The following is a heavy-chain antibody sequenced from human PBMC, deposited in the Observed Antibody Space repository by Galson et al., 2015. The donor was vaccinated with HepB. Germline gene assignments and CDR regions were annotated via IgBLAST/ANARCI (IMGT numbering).Heavy chain of an antibody. J-gene: IGHJ4*02. CDR2: ISAYTGNT. D-gene: IGHD2-8*01. Sequence: PGQGLEWMGWISAYTGNTNYAQKFQGRVTMTTDKSTRTAYMDLRSLRFDDTAVYYCARDLYSPDLTPLDYWGQGTLVTVFS. CDR3: ARDLYSPDLTPLDY. V-gene: IGHV1-18*01.